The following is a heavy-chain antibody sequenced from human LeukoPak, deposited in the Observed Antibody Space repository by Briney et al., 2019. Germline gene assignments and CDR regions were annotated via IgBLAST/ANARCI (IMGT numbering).Heavy chain of an antibody. D-gene: IGHD5-18*01. CDR1: GGTFSSYA. J-gene: IGHJ3*02. CDR3: ARELHTSDAFDI. V-gene: IGHV1-69*05. Sequence: ASVKVSRKASGGTFSSYAISWVRQAPGQGLEWMGRIIPIFGTANYAQKFQGRVTITTDESTSTAYMELSSLRSEDTAVYYCARELHTSDAFDIWGQGTMVTVSS. CDR2: IIPIFGTA.